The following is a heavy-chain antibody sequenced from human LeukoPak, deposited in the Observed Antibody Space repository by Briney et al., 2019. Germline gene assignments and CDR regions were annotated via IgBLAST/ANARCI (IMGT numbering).Heavy chain of an antibody. Sequence: GGSLRLSCAASGFTFSSYGMHWVRQAPGKGLEWVAVIWYDGSNKYYADSVKGRFTISRDNSKNTLYLQMNSLRAEGTAVYYCARDVGVVVPAAFDPWGQGTLVTVSS. CDR1: GFTFSSYG. CDR3: ARDVGVVVPAAFDP. CDR2: IWYDGSNK. V-gene: IGHV3-33*01. J-gene: IGHJ5*02. D-gene: IGHD2-2*01.